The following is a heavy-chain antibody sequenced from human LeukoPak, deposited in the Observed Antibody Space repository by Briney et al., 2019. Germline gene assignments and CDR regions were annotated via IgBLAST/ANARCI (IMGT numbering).Heavy chain of an antibody. V-gene: IGHV4-34*01. CDR2: INHSGST. CDR1: GGSISSYY. J-gene: IGHJ4*02. D-gene: IGHD2/OR15-2a*01. CDR3: ARHFLDY. Sequence: SETLSFTCTVSGGSISSYYWRWLRQPPGKGLEWIGEINHSGSTNYNPSLKSRVTISVDTSKNQFSLKLSSVTAADTAVYYCARHFLDYWGQGTLVTVSS.